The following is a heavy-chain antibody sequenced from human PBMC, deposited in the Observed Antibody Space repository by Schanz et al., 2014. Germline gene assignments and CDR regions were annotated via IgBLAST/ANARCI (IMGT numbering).Heavy chain of an antibody. CDR1: GGTFSTYT. CDR2: IIPILGIA. CDR3: ARGGGPEDVFDI. D-gene: IGHD2-15*01. V-gene: IGHV1-69*02. Sequence: QVQLVQSGAEVKKPGSSVKVSCKASGGTFSTYTISWVRQAPGQGLEWMGRIIPILGIANYAQKFQGRVTITADRSTSTAYMELSSLRSDDTAVYYCARGGGPEDVFDIWGQGTMVTVSS. J-gene: IGHJ3*02.